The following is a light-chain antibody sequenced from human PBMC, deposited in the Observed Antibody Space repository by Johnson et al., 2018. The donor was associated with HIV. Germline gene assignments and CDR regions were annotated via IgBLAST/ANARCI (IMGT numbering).Light chain of an antibody. Sequence: QSVLSQPPSVSAAPGQKVTISCSGSSSNIGNNYVSWYQQLPGTAPKLLIFKNNELPSGIPDRFSGSKSGTSAPLGITGLQTADEGDYYGGTWDSSRVAHYVFGTGTKVTVL. CDR1: SSNIGNNY. CDR2: KNN. J-gene: IGLJ1*01. V-gene: IGLV1-51*02. CDR3: GTWDSSRVAHYV.